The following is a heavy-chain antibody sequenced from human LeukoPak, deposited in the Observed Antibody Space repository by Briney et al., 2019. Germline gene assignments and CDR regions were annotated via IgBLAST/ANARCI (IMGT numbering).Heavy chain of an antibody. J-gene: IGHJ4*02. CDR2: ISSSSSYI. D-gene: IGHD1-14*01. CDR1: GFTFSSYS. Sequence: GGSLRLSCAASGFTFSSYSMNWVRQAPGKGLEWVSSISSSSSYIYYADSVKGRFTISRDNAKNSLYLQMNSLRAEDTAVYYCAKDSPITTIDYWGQGTLVTVSS. CDR3: AKDSPITTIDY. V-gene: IGHV3-21*01.